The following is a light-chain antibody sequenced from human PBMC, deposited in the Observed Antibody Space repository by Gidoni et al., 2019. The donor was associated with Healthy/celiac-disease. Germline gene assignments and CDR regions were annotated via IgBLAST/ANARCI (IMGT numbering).Light chain of an antibody. Sequence: EVVMTQSPAPLSVSPGERATLSCRASQSVSSNLAGYQQKPGQAPRLLIYVASTRATGIPARFSGSGSGTEFTLTISSLQSEDFAVYYCQQYNNWPCSFGQGTKLEIK. CDR1: QSVSSN. J-gene: IGKJ2*04. V-gene: IGKV3-15*01. CDR2: VAS. CDR3: QQYNNWPCS.